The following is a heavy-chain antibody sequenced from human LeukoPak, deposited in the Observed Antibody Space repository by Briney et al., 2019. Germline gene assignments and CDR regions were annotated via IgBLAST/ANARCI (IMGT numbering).Heavy chain of an antibody. CDR3: ARPSERSTIFGVVIIPPYGMDV. J-gene: IGHJ6*02. CDR2: IIPIFGTA. CDR1: GGTFSSYA. D-gene: IGHD3-3*01. Sequence: GASVTVSCKASGGTFSSYAISWVRQAPGQGLEWMGGIIPIFGTANYAQKFQGRVTITADESTSTAYMELSSLRSEDTVVYYCARPSERSTIFGVVIIPPYGMDVRGQGTTVTVSS. V-gene: IGHV1-69*13.